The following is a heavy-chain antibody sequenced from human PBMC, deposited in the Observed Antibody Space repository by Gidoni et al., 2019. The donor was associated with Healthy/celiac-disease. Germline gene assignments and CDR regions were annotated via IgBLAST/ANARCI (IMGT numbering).Heavy chain of an antibody. CDR2: IHPSGGST. Sequence: QVQLVQSGAEVKKPGASVTVSCKASGYTFTSSYMHWVRQAPGQGLEWMGIIHPSGGSTSYAQKFQGRVTMTRDTSTSTVYMELSSLRSEDTAVYYCARDIYGSGSYSTPPFDYWGQGTLVTVSS. V-gene: IGHV1-46*01. CDR3: ARDIYGSGSYSTPPFDY. CDR1: GYTFTSSY. D-gene: IGHD3-10*01. J-gene: IGHJ4*02.